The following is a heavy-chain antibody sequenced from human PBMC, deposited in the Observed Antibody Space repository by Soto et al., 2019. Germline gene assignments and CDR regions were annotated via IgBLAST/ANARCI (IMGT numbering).Heavy chain of an antibody. CDR3: ARLWFGKPPGYLDY. CDR2: IYTSGNS. V-gene: IGHV4-4*07. D-gene: IGHD3-10*01. Sequence: QVQLQESGPGLVKPSETLSLTCSVSGGSIRNYYWNWIRQPAGKGLEWIGRIYTSGNSDYNPSVQSRVTMSADTSKKQLSLRLSSVTAADSAEYYCARLWFGKPPGYLDYWGQGIRVTISS. J-gene: IGHJ4*02. CDR1: GGSIRNYY.